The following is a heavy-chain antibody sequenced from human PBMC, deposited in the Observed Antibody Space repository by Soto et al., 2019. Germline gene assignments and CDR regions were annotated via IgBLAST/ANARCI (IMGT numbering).Heavy chain of an antibody. CDR2: IIPIFGTA. CDR3: AGPSDYGSGSYYNRPYDY. V-gene: IGHV1-69*13. J-gene: IGHJ4*02. D-gene: IGHD3-10*01. CDR1: GGTFSSYA. Sequence: GASVKVSCKASGGTFSSYAISWVRQAPGQGLEWMGGIIPIFGTANYAQKFQGRVTITADESTSTAYMELSSLRSEDTAVYYCAGPSDYGSGSYYNRPYDYWGQGTLVTVSS.